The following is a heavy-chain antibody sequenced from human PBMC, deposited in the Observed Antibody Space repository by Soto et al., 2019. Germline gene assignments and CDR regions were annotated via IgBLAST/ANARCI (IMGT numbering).Heavy chain of an antibody. D-gene: IGHD3-16*01. CDR1: GYSFTSYW. Sequence: GESLKISCKGSGYSFTSYWIGWVRQMPGKGLEWMGIIYPGDSDTRYSPSFQGQVTISADKSISTAYLQWSSLKAPDTAMYYCARHDGRLGIRLGELDVWGQGTTVTVSS. V-gene: IGHV5-51*01. CDR3: ARHDGRLGIRLGELDV. J-gene: IGHJ6*02. CDR2: IYPGDSDT.